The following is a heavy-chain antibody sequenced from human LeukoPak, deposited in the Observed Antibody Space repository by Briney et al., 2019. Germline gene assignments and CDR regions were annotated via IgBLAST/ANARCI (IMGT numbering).Heavy chain of an antibody. CDR2: IYHSGST. CDR3: ARVGTNYYYYMDV. CDR1: GGSISSGGYY. J-gene: IGHJ6*03. D-gene: IGHD1-1*01. V-gene: IGHV4-30-2*01. Sequence: PSQTLSLTCTVSGGSISSGGYYWSWIRQPPGKGLEWIGYIYHSGSTYYNPSLKSRVTISVDRSKNQFSLKLSSVTAADTAVYYCARVGTNYYYYMDVWGKGTTVTVSS.